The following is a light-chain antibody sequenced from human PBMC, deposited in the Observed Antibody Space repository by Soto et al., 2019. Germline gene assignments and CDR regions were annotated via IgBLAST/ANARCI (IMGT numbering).Light chain of an antibody. V-gene: IGKV3-20*01. CDR1: QSVSSSY. J-gene: IGKJ4*01. CDR2: GAS. CDR3: QQYGSSPRIT. Sequence: EIVITQSPATLSLSPGERATLSCISIQSVSSSYLAWYQQKPGQAPRLLIYGASSRATGIPDRFSGSGSGTDFTLTISRLEPEDFAVYYCQQYGSSPRITFGGGTKVDIK.